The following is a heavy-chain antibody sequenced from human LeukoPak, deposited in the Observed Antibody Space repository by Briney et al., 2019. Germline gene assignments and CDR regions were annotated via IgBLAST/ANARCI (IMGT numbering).Heavy chain of an antibody. CDR1: GYTFTSYD. CDR3: ARGTSCRGGSCYSDGYMDV. J-gene: IGHJ6*03. Sequence: ASVKVSCKASGYTFTSYDFNWVRQATGQGLEWMGWMNPNSGNTGYAQKFQGRVTITRDTSISTAYMELSSLRSEDTAVYYCARGTSCRGGSCYSDGYMDVWGKGITVTVFS. V-gene: IGHV1-8*01. D-gene: IGHD2-15*01. CDR2: MNPNSGNT.